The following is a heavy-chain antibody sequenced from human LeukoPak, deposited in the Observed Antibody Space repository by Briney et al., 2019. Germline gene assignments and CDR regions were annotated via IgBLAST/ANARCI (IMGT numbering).Heavy chain of an antibody. V-gene: IGHV4-39*01. J-gene: IGHJ4*02. CDR3: ARHAGIKYYDFWSGYPTKEYYFDY. D-gene: IGHD3-3*01. Sequence: SETLSLTCTVSGGSISSSSYYWGWIRQPPGKGLEWIGSIYYSGSTYYNPSLKSRVTISVDTSKNQFSLKLSSVTAADTAVYYCARHAGIKYYDFWSGYPTKEYYFDYWGQGTLVTVSS. CDR1: GGSISSSSYY. CDR2: IYYSGST.